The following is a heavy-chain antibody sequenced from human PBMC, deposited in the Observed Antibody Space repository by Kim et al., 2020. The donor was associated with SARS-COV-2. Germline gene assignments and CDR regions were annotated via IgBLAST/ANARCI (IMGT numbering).Heavy chain of an antibody. D-gene: IGHD3-10*01. CDR3: AKVVRVREELNWFDP. Sequence: GGSLRLSCAASGFTFSSYAMSWVRQAPGKGLEWVSAISGSGGSTYYADSVKGRFTISRDNSKNTLYLQMNSLRAEDTAVYYCAKVVRVREELNWFDPWGQGTLVTVSS. CDR1: GFTFSSYA. CDR2: ISGSGGST. J-gene: IGHJ5*02. V-gene: IGHV3-23*01.